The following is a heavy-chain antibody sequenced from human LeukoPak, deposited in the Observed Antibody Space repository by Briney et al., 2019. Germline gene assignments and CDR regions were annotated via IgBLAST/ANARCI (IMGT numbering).Heavy chain of an antibody. D-gene: IGHD1-26*01. CDR3: AREGGGQGYYYYYYMDV. CDR1: GFTFSSYA. J-gene: IGHJ6*03. CDR2: ISYDGSNK. Sequence: PGGSLRLSCAASGFTFSSYAMHWVRQAPGKGLEWVAVISYDGSNKYCADSVKGRFTISRDNSKNTLYLQMNSLRAEDTAVYYCAREGGGQGYYYYYYMDVWGKGTTVTVSS. V-gene: IGHV3-30-3*01.